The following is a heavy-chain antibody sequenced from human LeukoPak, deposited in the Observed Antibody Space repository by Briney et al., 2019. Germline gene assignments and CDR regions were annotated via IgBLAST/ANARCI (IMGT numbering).Heavy chain of an antibody. D-gene: IGHD3-22*01. CDR2: IRSKANSYAT. V-gene: IGHV3-73*01. CDR1: GFTFSGSA. Sequence: GGSLRLSCAASGFTFSGSAMHWVRQASGKGLEWVGRIRSKANSYATAYAASVKGRFTISRDDSKNTAYLQMNSLKTEDTAVYYCTMVHARAYDSSGYYFDYWGQGTLVTVSS. J-gene: IGHJ4*02. CDR3: TMVHARAYDSSGYYFDY.